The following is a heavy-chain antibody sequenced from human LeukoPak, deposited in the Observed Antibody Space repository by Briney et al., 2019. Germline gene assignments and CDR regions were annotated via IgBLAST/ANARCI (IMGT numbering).Heavy chain of an antibody. V-gene: IGHV3-7*01. D-gene: IGHD3-10*01. CDR1: GFTFSSYW. Sequence: GGSLRLSCAASGFTFSSYWMRWVRQAPGKGLEGVANIKNDGSEEYYVDSVKGRFTISRDNARNSLFLQMNSLTVEDTAVYYCARAIRGSAVDTGDRWGQGTLVTVSS. CDR2: IKNDGSEE. CDR3: ARAIRGSAVDTGDR. J-gene: IGHJ4*02.